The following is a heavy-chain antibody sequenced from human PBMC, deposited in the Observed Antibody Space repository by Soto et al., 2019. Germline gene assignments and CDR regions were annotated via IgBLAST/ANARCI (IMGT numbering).Heavy chain of an antibody. CDR3: TRADLTVTLSVFDP. CDR1: GFIFSSYA. D-gene: IGHD4-17*01. CDR2: ISDDGSSK. Sequence: QVQLVESGGGVVQPGRSLRLSCAASGFIFSSYAMHWVRQAPGKGLEWVALISDDGSSKYYAESVKGRFTISRDNSKNTLYLQMNSLSAEDTAVYYCTRADLTVTLSVFDPWGQGTLVTVSS. V-gene: IGHV3-30-3*01. J-gene: IGHJ5*02.